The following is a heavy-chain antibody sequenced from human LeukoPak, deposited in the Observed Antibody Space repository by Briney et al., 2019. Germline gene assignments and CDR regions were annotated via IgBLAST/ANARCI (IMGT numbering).Heavy chain of an antibody. J-gene: IGHJ6*02. CDR3: ARDRVGATSDHYYYGMDV. CDR1: GYTFTSYY. V-gene: IGHV1-46*01. Sequence: GASVKVPCKASGYTFTSYYMHWVRPAPGQGLEWMGIINPSGGSTSYAQKFQGRVTMTRDTSTSTVYMELSSLRSEDTAVYYCARDRVGATSDHYYYGMDVWGQGATVTVSS. CDR2: INPSGGST. D-gene: IGHD1-26*01.